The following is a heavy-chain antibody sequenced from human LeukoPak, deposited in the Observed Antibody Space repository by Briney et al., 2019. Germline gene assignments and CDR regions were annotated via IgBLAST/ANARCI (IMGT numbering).Heavy chain of an antibody. CDR1: GFTFSSYW. D-gene: IGHD3-10*01. Sequence: GGSLRLSCAASGFTFSSYWMHWVRQAPGKGLVWVSRINSDGSSTSYADSVKGRFTISRDNAKNTLYLQMNSLRAEDTAVYYCARVPPYHGSGSYYNVDGYFQHWGQGTLVTVSS. V-gene: IGHV3-74*01. J-gene: IGHJ1*01. CDR3: ARVPPYHGSGSYYNVDGYFQH. CDR2: INSDGSST.